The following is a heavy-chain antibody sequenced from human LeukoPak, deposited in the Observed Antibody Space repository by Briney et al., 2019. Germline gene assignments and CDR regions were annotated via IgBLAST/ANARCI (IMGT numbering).Heavy chain of an antibody. CDR3: ARDVAVTTFFDY. CDR2: IYYSGST. Sequence: SETLSLTCTVSGGSISSGGYYWSWIRQHPGKGLEWIGYIYYSGSTYYNPSLKSRVTISVDTSKNQFSPKLSSVTAADTAVYYCARDVAVTTFFDYWGQGTLVTVSS. V-gene: IGHV4-31*03. J-gene: IGHJ4*02. D-gene: IGHD2-21*02. CDR1: GGSISSGGYY.